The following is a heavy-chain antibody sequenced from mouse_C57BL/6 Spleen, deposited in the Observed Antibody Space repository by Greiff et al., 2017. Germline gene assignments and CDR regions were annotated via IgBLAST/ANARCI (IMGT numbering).Heavy chain of an antibody. V-gene: IGHV1-42*01. CDR3: ARLGPNAMDY. CDR2: INPSTGGT. J-gene: IGHJ4*01. CDR1: GYSFTGYY. D-gene: IGHD4-1*01. Sequence: VHVKQSGPELVKPGASVKISCKASGYSFTGYYMNWVKQSPEKSLEWIGEINPSTGGTTYNQKFKAKATLTVDKSSSTAYMQLKSLTSEDSAVYYCARLGPNAMDYWGQGTSVTVSS.